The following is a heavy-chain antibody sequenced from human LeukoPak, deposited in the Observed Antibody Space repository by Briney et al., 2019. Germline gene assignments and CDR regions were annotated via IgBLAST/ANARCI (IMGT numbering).Heavy chain of an antibody. CDR3: ARNLYSGTSLPYYYYYYMDV. CDR2: INPNSGGT. CDR1: GYTFTGYY. V-gene: IGHV1-2*02. Sequence: ASVKVSCKASGYTFTGYYMHWVRQAPGQGLEWMGWINPNSGGTNYAQKFQGRVTMTRDTSISTAYMELSRLRSDDTAVYYCARNLYSGTSLPYYYYYYMDVWGKGTAVTVSS. J-gene: IGHJ6*03. D-gene: IGHD3-10*01.